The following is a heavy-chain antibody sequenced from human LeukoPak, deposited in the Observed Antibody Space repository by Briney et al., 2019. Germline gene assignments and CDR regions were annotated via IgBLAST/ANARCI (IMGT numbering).Heavy chain of an antibody. Sequence: GGSLRLSCAASGFTFSSYKMNWVRQAPGKGLEWVSYISSSGSTIYYADSVKGRFTISRDNAKNSLYLQMNSLRAEDTAVYYCARARRGKYSGYDLDYWGQGTLVTVSS. D-gene: IGHD5-12*01. CDR2: ISSSGSTI. J-gene: IGHJ4*02. V-gene: IGHV3-48*03. CDR3: ARARRGKYSGYDLDY. CDR1: GFTFSSYK.